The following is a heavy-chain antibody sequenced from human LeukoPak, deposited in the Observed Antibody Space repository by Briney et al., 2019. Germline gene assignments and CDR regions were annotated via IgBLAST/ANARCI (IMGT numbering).Heavy chain of an antibody. CDR2: IQHSGGT. CDR3: ASPMTLVLRGLAGIDAFNI. J-gene: IGHJ3*02. V-gene: IGHV4-30-2*01. D-gene: IGHD3-22*01. Sequence: PSETLSLTCAVYGGSISSGGYYWSWIRQPPGKGLEWIGHIQHSGGTYYSPSLRSRVTMSLDRSKNQFSLNLSSATAADTAVYYCASPMTLVLRGLAGIDAFNIRGQGTMVTVSS. CDR1: GGSISSGGYY.